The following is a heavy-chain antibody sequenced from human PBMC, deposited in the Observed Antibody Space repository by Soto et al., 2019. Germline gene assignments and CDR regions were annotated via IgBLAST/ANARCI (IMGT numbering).Heavy chain of an antibody. CDR1: GGSFSGYY. D-gene: IGHD3-10*01. J-gene: IGHJ5*02. CDR2: INHSGST. V-gene: IGHV4-34*01. Sequence: SETLSFTCAVYGGSFSGYYWSWIRQPPGKGLEWIGEINHSGSTNYNPSLKSRVTISVDTSKNQFSLKLSSVTAADTAVYYCARGLKWGFGELLSSQPHPNAWFDPWGQGTLVTVSS. CDR3: ARGLKWGFGELLSSQPHPNAWFDP.